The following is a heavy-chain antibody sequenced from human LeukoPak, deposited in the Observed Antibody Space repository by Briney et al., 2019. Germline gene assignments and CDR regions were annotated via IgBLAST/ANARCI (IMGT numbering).Heavy chain of an antibody. CDR2: IGSSSSVI. D-gene: IGHD2-2*01. CDR3: ARNLPAADY. J-gene: IGHJ4*02. CDR1: GSPFSRHT. Sequence: GGSLRLSCAASGSPFSRHTMTWVRQAPGKAPQWVSDIGSSSSVIYYAGSVKGRFTISRDNAKNSLYLQMNSLRAEDTAVYYCARNLPAADYWGQGTLVTVSS. V-gene: IGHV3-48*04.